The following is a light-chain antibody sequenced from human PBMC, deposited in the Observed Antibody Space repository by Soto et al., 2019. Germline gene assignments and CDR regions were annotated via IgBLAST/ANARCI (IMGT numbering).Light chain of an antibody. CDR1: SSDVGGFNY. V-gene: IGLV2-14*01. CDR3: NSYATGKNPFVI. J-gene: IGLJ2*01. CDR2: EVT. Sequence: QSVLTQPASVSGSPGQSITISCTGTSSDVGGFNYVSWYQQHPGKAPKPMIYEVTNRPSGVSNRFSGYKSGNTASLTISGLQAEDEADYYCNSYATGKNPFVIFGGGTKLTVL.